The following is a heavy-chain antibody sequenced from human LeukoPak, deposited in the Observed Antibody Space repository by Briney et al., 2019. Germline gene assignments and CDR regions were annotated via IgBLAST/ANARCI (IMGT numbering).Heavy chain of an antibody. CDR2: ISWDGGST. Sequence: AGGSLRLYCAASGFTFDDYTMHWVRQAPGKGLEWVSLISWDGGSTYYADSVKGRFTISRDNSKNSLYLQMNSLRTEDTALYYCAKEGDSQTPGDMGYFDYWGQGTLVTVSS. CDR3: AKEGDSQTPGDMGYFDY. J-gene: IGHJ4*02. D-gene: IGHD7-27*01. V-gene: IGHV3-43*01. CDR1: GFTFDDYT.